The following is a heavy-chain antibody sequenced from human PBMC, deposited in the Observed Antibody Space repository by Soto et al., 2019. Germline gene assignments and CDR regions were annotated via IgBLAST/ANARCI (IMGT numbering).Heavy chain of an antibody. CDR2: INHSGST. J-gene: IGHJ5*02. Sequence: PSETLSLTCAVYGGSFSGYYWSWIRQPPGKGLEWIGEINHSGSTNYNPSLKSRVTISVDTSKNQFSLKLSSVTAADTAVYYCARPNGFLQTNGSGGSCYSGWFDPWRQRPLVTVSS. CDR3: ARPNGFLQTNGSGGSCYSGWFDP. V-gene: IGHV4-34*01. D-gene: IGHD2-15*01. CDR1: GGSFSGYY.